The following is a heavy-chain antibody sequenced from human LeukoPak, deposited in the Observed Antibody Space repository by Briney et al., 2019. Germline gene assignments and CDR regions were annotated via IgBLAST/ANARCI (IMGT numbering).Heavy chain of an antibody. D-gene: IGHD6-13*01. V-gene: IGHV4-39*07. CDR3: AKDDSSSWLENAFDI. J-gene: IGHJ3*02. CDR1: GGSISSSSYY. CDR2: IYYSGST. Sequence: SETLSLTCTVSGGSISSSSYYWGWIRQPPGKGLEWIGSIYYSGSTYYNPSLKSRVTISVDTSKNQFSLKLSSVTAADTALYYCAKDDSSSWLENAFDIWGQGTMVTVSS.